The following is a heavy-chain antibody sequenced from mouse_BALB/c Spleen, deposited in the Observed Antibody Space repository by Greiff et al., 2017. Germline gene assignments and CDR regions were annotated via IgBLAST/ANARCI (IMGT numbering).Heavy chain of an antibody. J-gene: IGHJ2*01. Sequence: EVKVVESGGGLVQPGGSLRLSCATSGFTFTDYYMSWVRQPPGKALEWLGFIRNKANGYTTEYSASVKGRFTISRDNSQSILYLQMHTLRAEDSATYYCARVNYYGSSFDYWGQGTTLTVSS. V-gene: IGHV7-3*02. CDR1: GFTFTDYY. CDR2: IRNKANGYTT. CDR3: ARVNYYGSSFDY. D-gene: IGHD1-1*01.